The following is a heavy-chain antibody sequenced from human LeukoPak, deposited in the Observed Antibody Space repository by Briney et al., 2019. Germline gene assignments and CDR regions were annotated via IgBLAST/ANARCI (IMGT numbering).Heavy chain of an antibody. Sequence: SVKVSCKVSGYTLTELSMHWVRQAPGKGLEWMGGIIPMFGTANYAQKFQGRVTITADESTSTAYMELSSLRLEDTAVYYCARGGVMATPLDYWGQGTLVTVSS. V-gene: IGHV1-69*13. D-gene: IGHD5-24*01. CDR2: IIPMFGTA. CDR3: ARGGVMATPLDY. CDR1: GYTLTELS. J-gene: IGHJ4*02.